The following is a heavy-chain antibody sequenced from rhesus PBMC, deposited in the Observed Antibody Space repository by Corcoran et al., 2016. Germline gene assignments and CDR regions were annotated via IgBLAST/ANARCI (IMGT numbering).Heavy chain of an antibody. V-gene: IGHV3S5*01. CDR3: AKEGAAGYWYFDL. CDR1: GFTFSAYG. D-gene: IGHD6-13*01. Sequence: EVQLVESGGGLVQPGGSLRLSCAASGFTFSAYGMSWVRQAPGKGLEWVSYISNGGGSTYYAEYVRGRFNISRDNSKNTLSLQMNSLRLEDTAVYYCAKEGAAGYWYFDLWGPGTPITISS. CDR2: ISNGGGST. J-gene: IGHJ2*01.